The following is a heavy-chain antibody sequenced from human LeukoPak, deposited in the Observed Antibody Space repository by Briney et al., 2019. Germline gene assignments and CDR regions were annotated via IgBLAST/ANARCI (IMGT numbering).Heavy chain of an antibody. D-gene: IGHD4-23*01. Sequence: ASVKVSCKASGYTFTGYYMHWVRQAPGQGLEWMGWINPNSGGTNYAQKFQGRVTMTRDTSISTAYMELSRLRSDDTAVYYCARGCGFGGNSKYYYYMDVWGKGTTVTISS. CDR3: ARGCGFGGNSKYYYYMDV. J-gene: IGHJ6*03. CDR2: INPNSGGT. CDR1: GYTFTGYY. V-gene: IGHV1-2*02.